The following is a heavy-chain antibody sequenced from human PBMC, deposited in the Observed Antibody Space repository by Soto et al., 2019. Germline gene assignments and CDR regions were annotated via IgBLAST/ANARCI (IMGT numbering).Heavy chain of an antibody. CDR1: GFTFSSYA. Sequence: EVQLLESGGGLVQPGGSLRLSCAASASGFTFSSYAMIWVRQAAGKGLEWLSTMSGGANITYYADSVKGRFTISRDISKNTLSLQMLGLRAEDTAVYFCAKSTVVPAPIDYWGQGTLVTVSS. CDR2: MSGGANIT. D-gene: IGHD2-2*01. J-gene: IGHJ4*02. V-gene: IGHV3-23*01. CDR3: AKSTVVPAPIDY.